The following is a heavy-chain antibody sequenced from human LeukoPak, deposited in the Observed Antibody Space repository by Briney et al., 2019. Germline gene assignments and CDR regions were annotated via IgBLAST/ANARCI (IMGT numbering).Heavy chain of an antibody. J-gene: IGHJ1*01. CDR3: ARGVLEPPYFRH. V-gene: IGHV4-4*07. D-gene: IGHD1-1*01. CDR1: GGSISSYY. CDR2: IYTSGST. Sequence: SETLSFTCTVSGGSISSYYWSWIRQPAGKGLEWIGRIYTSGSTNYNPSLKSRVTMSVDTSKNQFSLRLSSVTAADTAVYYCARGVLEPPYFRHWGQGTLVTVSS.